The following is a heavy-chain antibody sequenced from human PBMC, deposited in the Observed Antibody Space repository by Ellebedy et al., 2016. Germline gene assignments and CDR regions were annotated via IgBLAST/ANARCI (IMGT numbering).Heavy chain of an antibody. CDR1: GFSVSSNY. CDR2: ISGSGGST. CDR3: AKGGTYSSSSSNIDY. J-gene: IGHJ4*02. V-gene: IGHV3-23*01. Sequence: GGSLRLSCVVSGFSVSSNYLSWVRQAPGKGLEWVSAISGSGGSTYYADSVKGRFTISRDNSKNTLYLQMNSLRAEDTAVYYRAKGGTYSSSSSNIDYWGQGTLVTVSS. D-gene: IGHD6-6*01.